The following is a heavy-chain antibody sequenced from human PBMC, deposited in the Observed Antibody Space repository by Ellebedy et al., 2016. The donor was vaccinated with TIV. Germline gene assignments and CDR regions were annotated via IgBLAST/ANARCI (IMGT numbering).Heavy chain of an antibody. Sequence: GESLKISCAASGFTFDDYSMHWVRQVPGKDLEWVSLIAWDGNSKFYADSVKGRFTISRDNAKNSLFLQMNGLRAEDTAVYYCAISTVMIHFQHWGQGTLVTVSS. CDR2: IAWDGNSK. CDR1: GFTFDDYS. CDR3: AISTVMIHFQH. D-gene: IGHD3-16*01. V-gene: IGHV3-43*01. J-gene: IGHJ1*01.